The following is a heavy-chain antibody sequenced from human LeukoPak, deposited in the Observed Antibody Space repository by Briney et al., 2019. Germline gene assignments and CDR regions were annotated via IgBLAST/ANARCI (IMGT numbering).Heavy chain of an antibody. Sequence: GGSLRLSCAASGFTFSDYYMSWIRQAPGKGLEWGSYISSSGSTIYYADSVKGRFTISRDNAKNSLYLQMNSLRAEDTAAYYCARGINPNYYDSSGYYLAGAFDIWGQGTMVTVSS. CDR2: ISSSGSTI. V-gene: IGHV3-11*01. CDR1: GFTFSDYY. J-gene: IGHJ3*02. D-gene: IGHD3-22*01. CDR3: ARGINPNYYDSSGYYLAGAFDI.